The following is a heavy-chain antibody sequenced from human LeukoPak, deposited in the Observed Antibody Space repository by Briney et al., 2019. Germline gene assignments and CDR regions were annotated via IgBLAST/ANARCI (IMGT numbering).Heavy chain of an antibody. D-gene: IGHD6-19*01. Sequence: GESLKISCKGSGYIFTSYWIGWVRQMPGKGLEWMGIIYPGDSDTRYSPSFQGQVTISADKSISTAYLQWSSLKASDSAMYYCARLIAVAGTPCDYWGRGTLVTVSS. J-gene: IGHJ4*02. CDR1: GYIFTSYW. V-gene: IGHV5-51*01. CDR3: ARLIAVAGTPCDY. CDR2: IYPGDSDT.